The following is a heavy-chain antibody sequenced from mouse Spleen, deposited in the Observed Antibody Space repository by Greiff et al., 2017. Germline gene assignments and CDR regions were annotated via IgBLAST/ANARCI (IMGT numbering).Heavy chain of an antibody. CDR3: ARGGRFAY. J-gene: IGHJ3*01. CDR1: GYTFTSYW. Sequence: VQLQQPGAELVKPGASVKLSCKASGYTFTSYWMHWVKQRPGQGLEWIGDIYPGSGSTNYNEKFKSKATLTVDTSSSTAYMQLSSLTSEDSAVYYCARGGRFAYWGQGTLVTVSA. V-gene: IGHV1-55*01. CDR2: IYPGSGST.